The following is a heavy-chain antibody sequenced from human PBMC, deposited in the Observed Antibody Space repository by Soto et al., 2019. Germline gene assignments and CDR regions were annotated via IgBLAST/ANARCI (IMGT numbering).Heavy chain of an antibody. CDR1: GGSISNAGYS. J-gene: IGHJ4*02. V-gene: IGHV4-30-2*01. CDR3: ARERGGYGLFDS. D-gene: IGHD5-18*01. CDR2: IYPSGMP. Sequence: SETLSLTCTVSGGSISNAGYSRSWIRQPPGKGLEWIGYIYPSGMPFYNPSLRSGVTILIDRSKDQFSLNLKSVTAADTAVYYCARERGGYGLFDSWGQGTLVTVSS.